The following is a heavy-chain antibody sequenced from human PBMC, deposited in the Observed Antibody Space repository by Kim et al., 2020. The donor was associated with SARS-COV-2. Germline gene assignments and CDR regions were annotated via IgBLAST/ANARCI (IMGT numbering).Heavy chain of an antibody. V-gene: IGHV3-30*02. D-gene: IGHD6-19*01. Sequence: ADSVNGRFTISTDSSKNTLYLQMNSLRAEATAVYYCAKELRGSGWSFGYWGQGTLVTVSS. J-gene: IGHJ4*02. CDR3: AKELRGSGWSFGY.